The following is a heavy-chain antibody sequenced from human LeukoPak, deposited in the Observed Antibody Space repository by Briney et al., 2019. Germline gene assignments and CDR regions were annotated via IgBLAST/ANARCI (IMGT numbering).Heavy chain of an antibody. CDR2: ISWNSGSI. CDR1: GFTFDDYA. V-gene: IGHV3-9*01. D-gene: IGHD2-2*01. J-gene: IGHJ5*02. Sequence: PGRSLRLSCAASGFTFDDYAMHWVRQAPGKGLEWVSGISWNSGSIGYADSVKGRFTISRDNAKNSLYLQMNSLRAEDTALHYCAKDNDYQLTNWFDPWGQGTLVTVSS. CDR3: AKDNDYQLTNWFDP.